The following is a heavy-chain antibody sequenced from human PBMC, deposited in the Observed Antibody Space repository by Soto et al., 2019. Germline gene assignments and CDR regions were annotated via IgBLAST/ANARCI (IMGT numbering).Heavy chain of an antibody. J-gene: IGHJ6*02. Sequence: GGSLRLSCAASGFTFSSYRMNWVRQAPGKGLEWVSSISSSSSYIYYADSVKGRFTISRDNAQNSLYLQMNSQRAEDTAVYYCARVRGIVVVPAALGHYYYGMDVWAQGTTVTVSS. CDR1: GFTFSSYR. CDR2: ISSSSSYI. D-gene: IGHD2-2*01. CDR3: ARVRGIVVVPAALGHYYYGMDV. V-gene: IGHV3-21*01.